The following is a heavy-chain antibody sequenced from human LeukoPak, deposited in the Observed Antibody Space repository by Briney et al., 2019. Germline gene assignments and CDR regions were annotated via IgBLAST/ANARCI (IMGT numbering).Heavy chain of an antibody. V-gene: IGHV4-30-2*01. Sequence: SETLSLTCAVSGGSISSGGYSWSWIRQPPGKGLEWIGYIYHSGSTYYNPSLKSRVTMSVDTSKNQFSLKLSSVTAADTAVYYCARDKIEWAITGTTEGNYYYYGMDVWGQGTTVTVSS. D-gene: IGHD1-7*01. J-gene: IGHJ6*02. CDR1: GGSISSGGYS. CDR3: ARDKIEWAITGTTEGNYYYYGMDV. CDR2: IYHSGST.